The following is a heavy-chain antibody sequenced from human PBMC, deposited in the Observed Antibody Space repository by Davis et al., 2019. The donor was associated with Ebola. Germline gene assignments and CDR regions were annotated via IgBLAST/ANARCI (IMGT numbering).Heavy chain of an antibody. CDR2: IRNDGNTK. V-gene: IGHV3-30*02. CDR1: GFTFSTYG. CDR3: AKDFDYENGY. J-gene: IGHJ4*02. Sequence: GESLKIPCAASGFTFSTYGMHWVRQPPGKGLEWAAFIRNDGNTKYYAVSVRGRFTISRDNAKNTLYLQMNGLRAEDTAVYYCAKDFDYENGYWGQGTLVTISS. D-gene: IGHD3-9*01.